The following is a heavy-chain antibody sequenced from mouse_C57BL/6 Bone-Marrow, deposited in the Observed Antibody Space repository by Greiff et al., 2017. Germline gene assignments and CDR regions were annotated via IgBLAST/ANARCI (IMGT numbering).Heavy chain of an antibody. CDR1: GFNIKDDY. J-gene: IGHJ3*01. Sequence: VQLKESGAELVRPGASVKLSCTASGFNIKDDYMHWVKQRPEQGLEWIGWIDPENGDTEYASKFQGKATITVDTSSNTAYLQLSSRTSADTAVYYCTSIAYWGQGTLVTVSA. V-gene: IGHV14-4*01. CDR3: TSIAY. CDR2: IDPENGDT.